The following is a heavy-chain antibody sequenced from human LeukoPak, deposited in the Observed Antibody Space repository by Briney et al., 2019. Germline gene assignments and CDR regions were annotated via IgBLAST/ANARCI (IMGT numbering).Heavy chain of an antibody. D-gene: IGHD2-2*01. CDR3: ARAVDNYYYYYMDV. CDR2: ISGSGGST. Sequence: GGSLRLSCAASGFTFSSYAMSWVRQAPGKGLEWVSAISGSGGSTYYADSVKGRFTISRDNSKNTLYLQMNSLRAEDTAVYYCARAVDNYYYYYMDVWGKGTTVTVSS. CDR1: GFTFSSYA. J-gene: IGHJ6*03. V-gene: IGHV3-23*01.